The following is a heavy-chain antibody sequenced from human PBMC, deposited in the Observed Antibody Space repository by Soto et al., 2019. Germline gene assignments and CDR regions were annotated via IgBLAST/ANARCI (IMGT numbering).Heavy chain of an antibody. Sequence: QVQLQESGPGLVKPSQTLSLTCTVSGGSISSGDYYWSWIRQPPGKGLEWIGYIYYSGSTYYNPSLKSRVTISVDTSKNQFSLKLSSVTAAATAVYYCASLSWFGAKAFDIWGQGTMVTVSS. D-gene: IGHD3-10*01. CDR1: GGSISSGDYY. CDR3: ASLSWFGAKAFDI. CDR2: IYYSGST. V-gene: IGHV4-30-4*01. J-gene: IGHJ3*02.